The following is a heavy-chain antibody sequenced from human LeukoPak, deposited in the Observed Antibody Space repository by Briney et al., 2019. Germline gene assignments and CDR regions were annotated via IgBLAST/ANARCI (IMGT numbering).Heavy chain of an antibody. J-gene: IGHJ6*02. CDR3: ARDSYGMDV. CDR1: GFTFSDYA. V-gene: IGHV3-30-3*01. Sequence: PGRSPRLSCAASGFTFSDYAMHWVRQAPGKGLEWVAVISYDGSNKYYADSVKGRFTISRDNSKNTLYLQMNSLRAEDTAVYYCARDSYGMDVWGQGTTVTVPS. CDR2: ISYDGSNK.